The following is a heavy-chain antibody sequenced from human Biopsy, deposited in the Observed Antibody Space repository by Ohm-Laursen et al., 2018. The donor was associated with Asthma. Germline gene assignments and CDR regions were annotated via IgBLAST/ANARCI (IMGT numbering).Heavy chain of an antibody. CDR3: ARKAGSCISRTCYSLDF. J-gene: IGHJ4*02. D-gene: IGHD2-2*01. CDR2: INSVFGTT. Sequence: SVKVSCKSLGGTFNTYVIGWVRQAPGQGLEWMGGINSVFGTTTYPQKFQDRVAITADDPTSTVYMELSSLRSEDTAVYYCARKAGSCISRTCYSLDFWGQGTLVTVSS. CDR1: GGTFNTYV. V-gene: IGHV1-69*13.